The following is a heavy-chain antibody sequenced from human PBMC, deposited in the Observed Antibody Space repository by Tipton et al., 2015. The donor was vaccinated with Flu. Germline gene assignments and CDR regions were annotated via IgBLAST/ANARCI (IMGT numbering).Heavy chain of an antibody. CDR3: ASSYSSGWYGSGAFDI. CDR1: GGSISSSSYY. V-gene: IGHV4-39*07. CDR2: FYYSGST. Sequence: TLSLTCTVSGGSISSSSYYWGWIRQPPGKGLEWIGSFYYSGSTYYNPSLKSRATISVDTSKNQFSLKLSSLTAADTAVYYCASSYSSGWYGSGAFDIWGQGTMVTVSS. D-gene: IGHD6-19*01. J-gene: IGHJ3*02.